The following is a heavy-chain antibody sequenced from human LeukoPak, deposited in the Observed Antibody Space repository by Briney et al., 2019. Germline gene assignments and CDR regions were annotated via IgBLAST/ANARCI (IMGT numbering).Heavy chain of an antibody. CDR2: IYYSGST. Sequence: SETLSLTCTVSGGSISSNYWSWIRQPPGKGLEWIGYIYYSGSTNYNPSLKGRVAISVDTSKNQFSLKLSSVTAADTAVYYCARGGRLGFDPWGQGTLVTVSS. J-gene: IGHJ5*02. V-gene: IGHV4-59*01. CDR3: ARGGRLGFDP. D-gene: IGHD3-16*01. CDR1: GGSISSNY.